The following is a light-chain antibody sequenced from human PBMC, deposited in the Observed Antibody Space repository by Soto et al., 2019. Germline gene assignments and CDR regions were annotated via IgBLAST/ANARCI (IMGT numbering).Light chain of an antibody. V-gene: IGLV2-8*01. CDR2: EVT. CDR1: SNDVGGYNY. Sequence: QSALTQPPSASGSPGQSVTISCTGTSNDVGGYNYVSWYQQHPGKAPKLMIYEVTKRPSGVPDRFSGSKSGNTASLTVSGLQAEDEADYYYCSYTVSNGHSVLFGGGTKLTVL. CDR3: CSYTVSNGHSVL. J-gene: IGLJ3*02.